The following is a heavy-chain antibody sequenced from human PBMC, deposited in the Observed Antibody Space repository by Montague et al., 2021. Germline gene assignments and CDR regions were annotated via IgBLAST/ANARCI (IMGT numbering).Heavy chain of an antibody. V-gene: IGHV3-9*01. CDR3: AKDETRGYSYGTPDY. CDR2: ISWNSGNI. CDR1: GFTFDDYA. J-gene: IGHJ4*02. D-gene: IGHD5-18*01. Sequence: SLRLSCAASGFTFDDYAMHLVRQAPGKGLEWVSGISWNSGNIGYADSVKGRFTISRDNAKNSLYLQMNSLRAEDTALYYCAKDETRGYSYGTPDYWGQGTLVTVSS.